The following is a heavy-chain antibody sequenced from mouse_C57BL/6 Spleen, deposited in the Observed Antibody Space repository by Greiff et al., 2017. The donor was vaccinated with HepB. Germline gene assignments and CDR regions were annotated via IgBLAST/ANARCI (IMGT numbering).Heavy chain of an antibody. CDR2: ISYDGSN. V-gene: IGHV3-6*01. D-gene: IGHD2-1*01. CDR3: ASFYGNYFDY. CDR1: GYSITSGYY. Sequence: EVKLMESGPGLVKPSQSLSLTCSVTGYSITSGYYWNWIRQFPGNKLEWMGYISYDGSNNYNPSLKNRISITRDTSKNQFFLKLNSVTTEDTATYYCASFYGNYFDYWGQGTTLTVSS. J-gene: IGHJ2*01.